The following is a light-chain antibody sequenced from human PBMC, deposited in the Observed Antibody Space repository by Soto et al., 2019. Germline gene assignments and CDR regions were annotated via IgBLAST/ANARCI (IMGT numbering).Light chain of an antibody. CDR1: ESIDRW. CDR2: HAS. V-gene: IGKV1-5*01. CDR3: QCYHRYDT. Sequence: DIQVAKSPFTLPASVGDRVTITCRASESIDRWLAWYQQRPGKAPKILIYHASSLETGVPSRFSGSGSGTEVTHTIISMQTDDFEDYYTQCYHRYDTFGQGTKVDIK. J-gene: IGKJ1*01.